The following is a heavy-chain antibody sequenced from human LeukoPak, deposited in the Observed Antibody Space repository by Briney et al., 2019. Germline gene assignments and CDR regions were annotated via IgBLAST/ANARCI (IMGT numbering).Heavy chain of an antibody. Sequence: GGSLRLSCAASGFTFSNAWMGWVRQAPGKGLEWVGRIKSKIEGGTTDHAAPVKGRFTISRDDSKNTLYLKMNILKTEDTAVYYCAKDPGRQLVGASHNWSDPRGQGNLVTVSS. CDR3: AKDPGRQLVGASHNWSDP. D-gene: IGHD1-26*01. CDR2: IKSKIEGGTT. CDR1: GFTFSNAW. V-gene: IGHV3-15*01. J-gene: IGHJ5*02.